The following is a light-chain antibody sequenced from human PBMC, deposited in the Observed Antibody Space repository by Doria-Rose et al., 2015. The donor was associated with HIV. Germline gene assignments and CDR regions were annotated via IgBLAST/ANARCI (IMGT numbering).Light chain of an antibody. V-gene: IGLV2-14*01. Sequence: QSALTQPAPVSGSPGQSITISCTGTSSDVGGYNYVSWYQQHPGKAPKVMIYEVSNRPSGVSNRFSGSKSGNTASLTISGLQADDEADYHCSSYTSSSTLIFGGGTKLTVL. J-gene: IGLJ2*01. CDR2: EVS. CDR1: SSDVGGYNY. CDR3: SSYTSSSTLI.